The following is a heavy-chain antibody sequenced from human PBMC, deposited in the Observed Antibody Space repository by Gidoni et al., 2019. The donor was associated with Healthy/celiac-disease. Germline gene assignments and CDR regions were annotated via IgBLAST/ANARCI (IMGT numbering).Heavy chain of an antibody. V-gene: IGHV3-21*01. CDR1: GFTFSSYS. Sequence: EVQLVESGGGLVTPGGSLRLSCAASGFTFSSYSMNWVRQAPGKGLEWVSSISSSSSYIYYADSVKGRFTISRDNAKNSLYLQMNSLRAEDTAVYYCARDPARGAFDIWGQGTMVTVSS. J-gene: IGHJ3*02. CDR3: ARDPARGAFDI. CDR2: ISSSSSYI.